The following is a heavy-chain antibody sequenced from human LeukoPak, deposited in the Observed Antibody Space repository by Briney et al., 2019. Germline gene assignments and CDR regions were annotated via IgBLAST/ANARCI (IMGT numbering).Heavy chain of an antibody. D-gene: IGHD3-10*01. CDR2: IIPIFGTA. V-gene: IGHV1-69*05. CDR3: ARDLRDGSGSYSFDY. CDR1: GGTFSSYA. Sequence: SVKVSCKASGGTFSSYAISWVGQAPGQGLEWMGGIIPIFGTASYAQKFQGRVTLTRDTSTRTVYMEMSSLRSADTAVYYCARDLRDGSGSYSFDYWGQGTLVTVPS. J-gene: IGHJ4*02.